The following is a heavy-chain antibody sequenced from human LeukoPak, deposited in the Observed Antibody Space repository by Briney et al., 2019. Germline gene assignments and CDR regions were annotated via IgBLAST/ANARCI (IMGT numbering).Heavy chain of an antibody. CDR1: GGSFSGYY. J-gene: IGHJ4*02. V-gene: IGHV4-34*01. CDR2: INHSGST. D-gene: IGHD5-12*01. Sequence: PSETLSLTCAVYGGSFSGYYWSWIRQPPGKGLEWIGEINHSGSTNYNPSLKSRVTISVDTSKNQFSLKLSSVTAADTAVYYCARTRRIYSGYELFDYWGQETLVTVSS. CDR3: ARTRRIYSGYELFDY.